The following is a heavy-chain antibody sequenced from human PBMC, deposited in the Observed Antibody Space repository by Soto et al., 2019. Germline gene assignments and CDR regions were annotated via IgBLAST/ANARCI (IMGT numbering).Heavy chain of an antibody. Sequence: GGSLRLSCAASGFTFSSYAMSWVRQAPGKGLEWVSAISGSGGSTYYADSVKGRFTISRDNSKNTLYLQMNSLSAEDTAVYYCAKGAGSSWFPNWFDPWGQGTLVTVSS. V-gene: IGHV3-23*01. CDR3: AKGAGSSWFPNWFDP. CDR1: GFTFSSYA. CDR2: ISGSGGST. D-gene: IGHD6-13*01. J-gene: IGHJ5*02.